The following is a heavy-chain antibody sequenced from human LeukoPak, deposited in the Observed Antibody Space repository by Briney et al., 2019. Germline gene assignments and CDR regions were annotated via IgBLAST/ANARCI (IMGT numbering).Heavy chain of an antibody. Sequence: SETLSLTCTVSGGSISSSSYYWGWIRQPPGKGLEWIGSIYYSGSTYYNPSLKSRVTISVDTSKNQFSLKLSSVTAADTAVYYCARGLVGGAFDIWGQGTMVTVSS. CDR1: GGSISSSSYY. D-gene: IGHD3-9*01. CDR3: ARGLVGGAFDI. CDR2: IYYSGST. J-gene: IGHJ3*02. V-gene: IGHV4-39*07.